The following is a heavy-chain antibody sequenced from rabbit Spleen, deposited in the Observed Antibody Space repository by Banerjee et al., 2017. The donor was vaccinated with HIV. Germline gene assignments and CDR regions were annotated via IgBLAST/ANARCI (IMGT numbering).Heavy chain of an antibody. CDR2: INAYTGKP. CDR1: GFSFSDRDV. D-gene: IGHD3-1*01. J-gene: IGHJ4*01. Sequence: QEQLEESGRGLVRPEGSLTLTCKASGFSFSDRDVMCWVRQAPGKGLEWIACINAYTGKPVYATWAKGRFTISRTSSTTVTLQMTGLTAADMATYFCARDLASVVGWNFNLWGPGTLVTVS. CDR3: ARDLASVVGWNFNL. V-gene: IGHV1S45*01.